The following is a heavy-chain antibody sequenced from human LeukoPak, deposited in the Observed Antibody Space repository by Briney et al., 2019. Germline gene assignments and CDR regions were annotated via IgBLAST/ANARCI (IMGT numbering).Heavy chain of an antibody. CDR3: ARDVLLYPMRGWFDP. J-gene: IGHJ5*02. Sequence: PGGSLRLSCAASGFTFSNYAMHWVRQAPGKGLEWVAVISYDGSNKYYADSVKGRFTISRDNSKNTLYLQMNSLRAEDTAVYYCARDVLLYPMRGWFDPWGQGTLVTVSS. D-gene: IGHD2-2*01. V-gene: IGHV3-30*04. CDR1: GFTFSNYA. CDR2: ISYDGSNK.